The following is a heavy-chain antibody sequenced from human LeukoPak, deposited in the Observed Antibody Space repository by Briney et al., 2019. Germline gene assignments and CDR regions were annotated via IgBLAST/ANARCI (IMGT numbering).Heavy chain of an antibody. CDR3: AKDIDFDY. CDR1: GFTFSSYG. Sequence: PGGSLRLSCAASGFTFSSYGMHWVRQAPGKGLEWVAVISYDGSNKHYADSVKGRFTISRDNSKNTLYLQMNSLRAEDTAVYYCAKDIDFDYWGQGTLVTVSS. J-gene: IGHJ4*02. V-gene: IGHV3-30*18. CDR2: ISYDGSNK.